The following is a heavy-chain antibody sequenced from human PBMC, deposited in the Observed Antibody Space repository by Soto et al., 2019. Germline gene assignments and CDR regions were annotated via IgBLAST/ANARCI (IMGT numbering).Heavy chain of an antibody. D-gene: IGHD2-21*02. CDR3: AREVTGGDYDYGMDV. CDR1: GGTFSSYA. J-gene: IGHJ6*02. V-gene: IGHV1-69*01. CDR2: IIPIFGTA. Sequence: QVQLVQSGAEVKKPGSSVKVSCKASGGTFSSYAISWVRQAPGQGLEWMGGIIPIFGTANYARKFQGRVTITADESKSRAYMELSSLRSEDTAVYYCAREVTGGDYDYGMDVWGQGTTVTVSS.